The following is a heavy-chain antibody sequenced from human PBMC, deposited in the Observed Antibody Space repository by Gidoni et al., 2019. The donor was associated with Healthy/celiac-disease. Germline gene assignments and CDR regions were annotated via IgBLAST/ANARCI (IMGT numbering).Heavy chain of an antibody. D-gene: IGHD3-3*01. Sequence: QVQLQESGPGLVKPSQTLSLTCTVSGGSISSGGYYWSWIRQHPGKGLEWIGYIYYSGSTYYNPSLKSRVTISVDTSKNQFSLKLSSVTAADTAVYYCARGQMYYDFWSGYYGGGEFDYWGQGTLVTVSS. V-gene: IGHV4-31*03. CDR3: ARGQMYYDFWSGYYGGGEFDY. CDR1: GGSISSGGYY. CDR2: IYYSGST. J-gene: IGHJ4*02.